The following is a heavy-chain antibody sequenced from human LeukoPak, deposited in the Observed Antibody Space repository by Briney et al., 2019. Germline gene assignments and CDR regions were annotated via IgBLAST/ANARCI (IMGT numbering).Heavy chain of an antibody. D-gene: IGHD1-26*01. CDR2: IYYSGST. V-gene: IGHV4-59*01. Sequence: PSETLSLTCAVYGGSFSGYYWSWIRQPPGKGLEWIGYIYYSGSTNYNPSLKSRVTISVDTSKNQFSLKLSSVTAADTAVYYCASSGSYFWAGVAFVIWGQGTMVTVSS. J-gene: IGHJ3*02. CDR3: ASSGSYFWAGVAFVI. CDR1: GGSFSGYY.